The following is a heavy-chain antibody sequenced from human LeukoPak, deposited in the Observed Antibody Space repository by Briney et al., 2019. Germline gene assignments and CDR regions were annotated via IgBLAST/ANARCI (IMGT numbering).Heavy chain of an antibody. Sequence: SETLSLTCAVSDDSFSSHYWTWIRRPTGKGLEWIGYISYIGSTNYNPSLKSRVTISIDTSKNQFSLKLSSVTAADTAVYYCARDLVTVTKGFDIWGQGTMVSVSS. V-gene: IGHV4-59*11. CDR3: ARDLVTVTKGFDI. D-gene: IGHD4-17*01. CDR1: DDSFSSHY. J-gene: IGHJ3*02. CDR2: ISYIGST.